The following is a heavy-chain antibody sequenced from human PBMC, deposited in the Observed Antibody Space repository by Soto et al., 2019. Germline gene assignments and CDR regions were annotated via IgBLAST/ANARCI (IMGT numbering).Heavy chain of an antibody. CDR1: GFTFSSYS. V-gene: IGHV3-48*02. D-gene: IGHD2-15*01. Sequence: PGGSLRLSCAASGFTFSSYSMNWVRQAPGKGLEWVSYITSSSSSISYADSVKGRFTISRDNAKNSLYLQMNSLKDEDTAVYYCALLSPMRSYWFQVWGQGTLVTVSS. CDR3: ALLSPMRSYWFQV. J-gene: IGHJ1*01. CDR2: ITSSSSSI.